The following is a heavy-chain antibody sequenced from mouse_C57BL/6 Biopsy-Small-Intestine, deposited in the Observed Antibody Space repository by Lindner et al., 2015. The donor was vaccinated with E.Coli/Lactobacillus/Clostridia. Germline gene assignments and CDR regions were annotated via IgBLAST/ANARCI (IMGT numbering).Heavy chain of an antibody. V-gene: IGHV1-53*01. J-gene: IGHJ3*01. CDR1: GGNFSIYA. CDR3: ARGVGIAGWFDP. D-gene: IGHD1-1*02. CDR2: IIPIFGTT. Sequence: SVKVSCKASGGNFSIYAVTWVRQAPGQGLECMGGIIPIFGTTTYPQKFQGRVTITADESTSTAYMELRSLTSEDTAVYYCARGVGIAGWFDPWGQGTLVTVTS.